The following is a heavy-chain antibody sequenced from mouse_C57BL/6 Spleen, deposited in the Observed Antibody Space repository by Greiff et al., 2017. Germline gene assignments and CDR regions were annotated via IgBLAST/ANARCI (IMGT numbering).Heavy chain of an antibody. Sequence: QVQLQQPGTELVKPGASVKLSCKASGYTFTSYWLHWVKQRPGQGLEWIGNINPSNGGTNYNEKFKSKATLTVDKASSTAYMQLSSLTSEDSAVYYCARGGWDLYYFDYWGQGTTLTVSS. D-gene: IGHD4-1*01. CDR2: INPSNGGT. J-gene: IGHJ2*01. V-gene: IGHV1-53*01. CDR3: ARGGWDLYYFDY. CDR1: GYTFTSYW.